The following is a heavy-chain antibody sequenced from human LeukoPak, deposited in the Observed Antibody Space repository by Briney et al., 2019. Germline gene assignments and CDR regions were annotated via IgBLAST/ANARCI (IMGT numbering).Heavy chain of an antibody. Sequence: SETLSLTCTVSGGSISSYYWSWIRQPPGKGLEWLGYIYYSGSTNYNTSLKSRVTISVDTSKNQFSLKLSSVTAADTAVYYCARGGYGNHNWFDPWGQGTLVTVSS. CDR1: GGSISSYY. D-gene: IGHD1-14*01. J-gene: IGHJ5*02. CDR2: IYYSGST. V-gene: IGHV4-59*01. CDR3: ARGGYGNHNWFDP.